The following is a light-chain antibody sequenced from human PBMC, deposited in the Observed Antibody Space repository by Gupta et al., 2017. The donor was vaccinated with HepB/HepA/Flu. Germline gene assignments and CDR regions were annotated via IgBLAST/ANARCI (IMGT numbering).Light chain of an antibody. CDR3: QQCGSSPRS. CDR1: QSVSSSY. CDR2: GAS. J-gene: IGKJ2*04. V-gene: IGKV3-20*01. Sequence: EIVLTQSPGTLSLSPGERATLSCRASQSVSSSYLAWYQQKPGQAPRLLIYGASSRANGIPDRFSGSGSGTDFTLTISRLEPEDFAVYYCQQCGSSPRSFGQGTKLEIK.